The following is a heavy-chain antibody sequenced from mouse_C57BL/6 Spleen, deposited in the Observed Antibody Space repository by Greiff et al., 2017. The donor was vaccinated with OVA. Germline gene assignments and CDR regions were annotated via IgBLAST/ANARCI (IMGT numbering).Heavy chain of an antibody. CDR2: INPSTGGT. CDR3: APYYGRSYGFAY. V-gene: IGHV1-42*01. CDR1: GYSFTGYY. D-gene: IGHD1-1*01. Sequence: VQLQQSGPELVKPGASVKISCKASGYSFTGYYMNWVKQSPEKSLEWIGDINPSTGGTTYNQKFKAKATLTVDKSSSTAYMQLKSLTSEDSAVYYCAPYYGRSYGFAYWGQGTLVTVSA. J-gene: IGHJ3*01.